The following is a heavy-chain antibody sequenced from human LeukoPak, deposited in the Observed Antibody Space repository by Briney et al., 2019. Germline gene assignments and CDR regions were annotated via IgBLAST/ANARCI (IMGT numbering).Heavy chain of an antibody. CDR3: ARVYCSSTSCYLYYFDY. CDR2: MNPNSGNT. D-gene: IGHD2-2*01. J-gene: IGHJ4*02. CDR1: GYTFISHD. V-gene: IGHV1-8*01. Sequence: ASVKISCKASGYTFISHDINWVRQATGQGLEWMGWMNPNSGNTGYAQKFQGRVTMTRNTSISTAYMELSSLRSEDTAVYYCARVYCSSTSCYLYYFDYWGQGTLVTVSS.